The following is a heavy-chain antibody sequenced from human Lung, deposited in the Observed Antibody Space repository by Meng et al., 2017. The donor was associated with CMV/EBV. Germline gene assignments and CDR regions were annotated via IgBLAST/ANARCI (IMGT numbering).Heavy chain of an antibody. D-gene: IGHD6-13*01. Sequence: SXIFSXAASDSTFGDYALHWLRHAPGKGLEWVSGISWSGGSIGSADSVKSRFSNSRDIAANSLYLQMSSLRPEDTALYYCAKSGSIAAGGSPFGRSYFDYWGQGTXVTVSS. CDR1: DSTFGDYA. CDR2: ISWSGGSI. CDR3: AKSGSIAAGGSPFGRSYFDY. J-gene: IGHJ4*02. V-gene: IGHV3-9*01.